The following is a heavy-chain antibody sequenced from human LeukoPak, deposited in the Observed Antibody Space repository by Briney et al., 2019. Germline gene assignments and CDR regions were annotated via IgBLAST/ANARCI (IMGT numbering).Heavy chain of an antibody. Sequence: SETLSLTCTVPGGSISSYYWSWIRQPPGKGLEWIGYIYYSGSTNYNPSLKSRVTISVDTSKNQFSLKLSSVTAADTAVYYCARYTGIEIGYFDYWGQGTLVTVSS. V-gene: IGHV4-59*08. CDR3: ARYTGIEIGYFDY. CDR2: IYYSGST. D-gene: IGHD3-10*01. CDR1: GGSISSYY. J-gene: IGHJ4*02.